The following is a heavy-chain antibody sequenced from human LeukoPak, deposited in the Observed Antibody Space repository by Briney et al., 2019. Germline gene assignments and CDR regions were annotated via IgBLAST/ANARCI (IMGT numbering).Heavy chain of an antibody. Sequence: SSVKVSCKASGGTFSSYTISWVRQAPGKGLEWMGRIIHILGIANYAQKFQGRVTITAYISRSTAYMELSSLRSEDTAVYYCARDRDYYDSSGYENWFDPWGEGTLVTLSS. CDR1: GGTFSSYT. V-gene: IGHV1-69*04. D-gene: IGHD3-22*01. CDR3: ARDRDYYDSSGYENWFDP. J-gene: IGHJ5*02. CDR2: IIHILGIA.